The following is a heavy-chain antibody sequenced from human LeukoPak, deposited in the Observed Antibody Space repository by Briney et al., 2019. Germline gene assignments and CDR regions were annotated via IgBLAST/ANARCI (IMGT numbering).Heavy chain of an antibody. J-gene: IGHJ3*02. CDR3: ARDKVDTTSGAFDI. V-gene: IGHV3-33*01. D-gene: IGHD5-18*01. CDR2: IWYDGSNK. CDR1: GFTFSSYG. Sequence: GRSLRLSCAASGFTFSSYGMHWVRQAPGKGLEWVAVIWYDGSNKYYADSVKGRLTISRDNSKNTLYLQMNSLRAEDTAVYYYARDKVDTTSGAFDIWGQGTMVTVSS.